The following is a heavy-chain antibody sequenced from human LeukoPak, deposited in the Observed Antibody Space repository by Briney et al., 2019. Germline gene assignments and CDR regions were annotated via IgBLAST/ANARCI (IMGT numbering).Heavy chain of an antibody. CDR1: GGSFSGYY. V-gene: IGHV4-34*01. J-gene: IGHJ5*02. CDR2: INHVGST. D-gene: IGHD1-1*01. Sequence: SETLSLTCAVSGGSFSGYYWSWIRQPPGKGLEWIGEINHVGSTNYNPSLKSRLTISVETSRNQFSLSLSSVTAADTAVYYCARARYNINWHDRHYWFDAWGQGTLVTVSS. CDR3: ARARYNINWHDRHYWFDA.